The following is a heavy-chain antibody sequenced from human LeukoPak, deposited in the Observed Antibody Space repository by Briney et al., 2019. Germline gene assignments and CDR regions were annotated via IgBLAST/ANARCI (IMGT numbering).Heavy chain of an antibody. Sequence: PGGFLRLSCAASGFTFSSYAMSWVRQAPGKGLEWVSAISGSGGSTYYADSVKGRFTISRDNSKNTLYLQMNSLRAEDTAVYYCAKPPHTTDQVGATAFDYWGQGTLVTVSS. CDR3: AKPPHTTDQVGATAFDY. D-gene: IGHD1-26*01. CDR2: ISGSGGST. V-gene: IGHV3-23*01. CDR1: GFTFSSYA. J-gene: IGHJ4*02.